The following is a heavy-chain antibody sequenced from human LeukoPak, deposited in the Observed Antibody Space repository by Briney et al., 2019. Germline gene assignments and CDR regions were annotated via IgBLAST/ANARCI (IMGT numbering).Heavy chain of an antibody. CDR3: AKKWNEQLGPNYFDY. V-gene: IGHV3-23*01. CDR2: ISGSGGST. CDR1: GFTFSSYA. Sequence: GGSLRLSCAASGFTFSSYAMSWVRQAPGKGLEWVSAISGSGGSTYYADSVKGRFTISRDNSKNTLYLQMNSLRAEDAAVYYCAKKWNEQLGPNYFDYWGQGTLVTVSS. J-gene: IGHJ4*02. D-gene: IGHD6-6*01.